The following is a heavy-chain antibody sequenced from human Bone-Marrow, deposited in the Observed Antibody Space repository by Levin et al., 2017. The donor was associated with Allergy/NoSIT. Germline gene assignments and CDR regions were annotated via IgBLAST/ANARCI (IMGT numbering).Heavy chain of an antibody. CDR3: ARGPGQQQLVRRDWFDP. CDR1: GGSFSGYY. D-gene: IGHD6-13*01. J-gene: IGHJ5*02. Sequence: SETLSLTCAVYGGSFSGYYWSWIRQPPGKGLEWIGEINHSGSTNYNPSLKSRVTISVDTSKNQFSLKLSSVTAADTAVYYCARGPGQQQLVRRDWFDPWGQGTLVTVSS. V-gene: IGHV4-34*01. CDR2: INHSGST.